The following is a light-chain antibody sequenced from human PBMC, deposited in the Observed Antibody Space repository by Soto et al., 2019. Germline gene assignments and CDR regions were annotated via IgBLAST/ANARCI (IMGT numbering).Light chain of an antibody. CDR2: AAS. J-gene: IGKJ1*01. CDR1: QDVSTW. V-gene: IGKV1D-16*01. CDR3: QQYNSYPLP. Sequence: DIDMTRSPSSLSASVGDRVTISCRASQDVSTWLAWYQQKPEEAPKSLIVAASNLQSGVPSRFSGSGSGTDFTLTISSLQPEDFATYYCQQYNSYPLPFGQGTKVDIK.